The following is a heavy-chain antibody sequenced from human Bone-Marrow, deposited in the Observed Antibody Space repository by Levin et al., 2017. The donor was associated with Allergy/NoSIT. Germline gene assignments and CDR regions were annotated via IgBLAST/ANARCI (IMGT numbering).Heavy chain of an antibody. V-gene: IGHV3-11*01. D-gene: IGHD5-18*01. CDR3: ARDPGHSYGFPQAYYFDY. Sequence: PGGSLRLSCAASGFTFSDYYMSWIRQAPGKGLEWVSYISSSGSTIYYADSVKGRFTISRDNAKNSLYLQMNSLRAEDTAVYYCARDPGHSYGFPQAYYFDYWGQGTLVTVSS. CDR2: ISSSGSTI. J-gene: IGHJ4*02. CDR1: GFTFSDYY.